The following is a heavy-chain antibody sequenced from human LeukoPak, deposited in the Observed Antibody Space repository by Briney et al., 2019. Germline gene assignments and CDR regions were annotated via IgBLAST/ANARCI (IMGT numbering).Heavy chain of an antibody. CDR1: GASFSGYY. CDR2: INDSGAI. D-gene: IGHD5-18*01. V-gene: IGHV4-34*01. J-gene: IGHJ4*02. CDR3: ARHRYSYGQGGDY. Sequence: SETLSLTCAVYGASFSGYYWSWIRQPPNKGLEWIGEINDSGAINYNPSLMGRATISVDTSKKQFSLKVRSVTAADTAVHYCARHRYSYGQGGDYWGQGTLVTVSS.